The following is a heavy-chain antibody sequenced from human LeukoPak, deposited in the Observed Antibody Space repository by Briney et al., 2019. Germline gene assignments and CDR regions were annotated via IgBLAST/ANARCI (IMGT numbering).Heavy chain of an antibody. CDR1: EYTFTSYA. D-gene: IGHD6-6*01. J-gene: IGHJ4*02. CDR2: INAGNGNT. CDR3: ARETPTYSSWDGARYYSDY. V-gene: IGHV1-3*01. Sequence: ASVKVSCKASEYTFTSYAMQWVRQAPGQRLEWMGWINAGNGNTKYSQKFQGRVTTTRDTSASTAYMELSSLRSEDTAVYYCARETPTYSSWDGARYYSDYWGQGTLVTVSS.